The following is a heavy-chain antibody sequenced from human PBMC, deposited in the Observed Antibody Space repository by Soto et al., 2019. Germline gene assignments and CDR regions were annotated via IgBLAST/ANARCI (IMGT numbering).Heavy chain of an antibody. CDR1: GFTFSGYG. Sequence: GGSLRLSCGASGFTFSGYGMHWVRQAPGKGLDWVAVVRYDGSNIYYADSVKGRFTISRDNSKNTLYLQMNSLRAEDTAVYYCARDGVGATTYFGYFGYWGQGTLVTVSS. V-gene: IGHV3-33*01. CDR3: ARDGVGATTYFGYFGY. D-gene: IGHD1-26*01. CDR2: VRYDGSNI. J-gene: IGHJ4*02.